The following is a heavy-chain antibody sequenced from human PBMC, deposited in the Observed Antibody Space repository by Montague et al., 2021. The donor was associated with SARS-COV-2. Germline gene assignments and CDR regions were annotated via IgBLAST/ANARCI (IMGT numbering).Heavy chain of an antibody. CDR3: AMLYGGGGGRGY. D-gene: IGHD4-23*01. CDR2: INRIGHT. CDR1: GGSFGVHY. J-gene: IGHJ4*02. V-gene: IGHV4-34*01. Sequence: SETLSLTCAVYGGSFGVHYWSWVRQPPGKGLEWIGEINRIGHTNYNPSLESRFTISVDTSKSQFSLNLASVTAADSAIYYCAMLYGGGGGRGYWGQGTLVTVSS.